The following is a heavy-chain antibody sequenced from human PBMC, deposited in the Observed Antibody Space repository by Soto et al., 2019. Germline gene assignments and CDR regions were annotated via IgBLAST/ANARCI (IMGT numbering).Heavy chain of an antibody. Sequence: QPCGSLRLSCAASGFTFSSYAMHWVRQAPGKGLEWVAVISYDGSNKYYADSVKGRFTISRDNSKNTLYLQMNSLRAEDTAVYYCARDGLDYDFWSGYYQGVDQSGANDAFDIWGQGTMVNVSS. V-gene: IGHV3-30-3*01. CDR1: GFTFSSYA. D-gene: IGHD3-3*01. J-gene: IGHJ3*02. CDR2: ISYDGSNK. CDR3: ARDGLDYDFWSGYYQGVDQSGANDAFDI.